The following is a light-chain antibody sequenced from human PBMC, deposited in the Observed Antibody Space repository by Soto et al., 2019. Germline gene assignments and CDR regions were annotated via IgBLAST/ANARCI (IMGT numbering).Light chain of an antibody. V-gene: IGKV3-15*01. CDR2: GAS. Sequence: EIVMTQSPATLSVSPGERATLSCRASQSVSSNLAWYQQKPGQAPRLLIYGASTRATGIPARFSGSGSGTEFTLTISSLQSEDFAVYYCQQRADWPATFGPGTKVDIK. CDR3: QQRADWPAT. CDR1: QSVSSN. J-gene: IGKJ3*01.